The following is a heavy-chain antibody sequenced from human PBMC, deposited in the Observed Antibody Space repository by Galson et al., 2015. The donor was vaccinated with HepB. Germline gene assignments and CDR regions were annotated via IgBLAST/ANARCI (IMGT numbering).Heavy chain of an antibody. CDR3: ARPVSQATFDY. V-gene: IGHV3-23*01. CDR1: GFTFSSYA. D-gene: IGHD5/OR15-5a*01. CDR2: ISADGATT. J-gene: IGHJ4*02. Sequence: SLRLSCAASGFTFSSYAMSWVRQAPGKGLEWVSAISADGATTYYADSVEGRFTISRDNSKNTLYLQMNSLRAEDTAAYYCARPVSQATFDYWGRGTQVTVSS.